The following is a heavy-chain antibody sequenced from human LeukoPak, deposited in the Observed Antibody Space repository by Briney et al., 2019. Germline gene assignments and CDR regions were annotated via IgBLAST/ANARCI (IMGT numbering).Heavy chain of an antibody. CDR3: ARWGDYAFDY. CDR2: IKQDGSEK. CDR1: GFTFSSYW. Sequence: GGSLRLSCAASGFTFSSYWMSWVRQAPGKGPEWVANIKQDGSEKYYVDSVKGRFTISRDYAKNSLYLQMNSPRAEDTAVYYCARWGDYAFDYWGQGTLVTVSS. J-gene: IGHJ4*02. D-gene: IGHD4-17*01. V-gene: IGHV3-7*01.